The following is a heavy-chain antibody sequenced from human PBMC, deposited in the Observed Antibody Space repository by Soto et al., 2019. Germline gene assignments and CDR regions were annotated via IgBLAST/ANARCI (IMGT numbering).Heavy chain of an antibody. CDR1: GGSLSGYS. V-gene: IGHV4-34*01. D-gene: IGHD3-10*01. CDR2: INHSGST. CDR3: ARVGPTGSGSPYEY. Sequence: QVQLQQWGAGLLKPSETLSLTCAVYGGSLSGYSWSWIRQPPGKGLEWIGEINHSGSTNYNPSLKSRVTISVDTSKNQFSLKLSSVTAADTAVYYCARVGPTGSGSPYEYWGQGTLVTVSS. J-gene: IGHJ4*02.